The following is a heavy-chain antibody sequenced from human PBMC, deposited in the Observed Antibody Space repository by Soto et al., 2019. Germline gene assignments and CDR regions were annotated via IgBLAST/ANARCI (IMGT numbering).Heavy chain of an antibody. CDR3: ARWGYGGNSGDYYYGMDV. V-gene: IGHV1-46*01. J-gene: IGHJ6*02. CDR1: GYTFTSYY. CDR2: INPSGGST. D-gene: IGHD4-17*01. Sequence: ASVKVSCKASGYTFTSYYMHWVRQAPGQGLEWMGIINPSGGSTSYAQKFQGRVTITADKSTSTAYMELSSLRSEDTAVYYCARWGYGGNSGDYYYGMDVWGQGTTVTVSS.